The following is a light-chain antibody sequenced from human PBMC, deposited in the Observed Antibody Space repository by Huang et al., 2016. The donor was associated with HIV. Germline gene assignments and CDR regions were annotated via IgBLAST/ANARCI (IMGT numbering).Light chain of an antibody. V-gene: IGKV3-15*01. J-gene: IGKJ4*01. CDR3: QQYNKWPPVT. CDR2: GAS. Sequence: ELVMTQSPATLSVSPGERATLSCRASQSVSSNLAWYQQKPGQAPRLLIYGASTRATDIPARFSGSGSGTEFTLTISSLQSEDFAVYYCQQYNKWPPVTFGGGTKVEIK. CDR1: QSVSSN.